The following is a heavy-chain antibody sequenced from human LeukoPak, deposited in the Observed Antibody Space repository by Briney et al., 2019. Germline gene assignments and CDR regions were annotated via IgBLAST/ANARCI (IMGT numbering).Heavy chain of an antibody. Sequence: SETLSLTCTVSGGSISTSTDSWGWIRQPPEKGLEWIGSIYYSGSIYSNPSLKSRVSISVDTSKNQFSLKLSSVTAADTAVYYCARAYYYDSSGYYPGAFDIWGQGTLVTVSS. J-gene: IGHJ3*02. CDR2: IYYSGSI. D-gene: IGHD3-22*01. CDR1: GGSISTSTDS. V-gene: IGHV4-39*07. CDR3: ARAYYYDSSGYYPGAFDI.